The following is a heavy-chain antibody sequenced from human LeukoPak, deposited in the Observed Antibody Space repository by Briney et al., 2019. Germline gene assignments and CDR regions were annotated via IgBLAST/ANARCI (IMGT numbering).Heavy chain of an antibody. J-gene: IGHJ4*02. CDR2: IYYSGST. Sequence: SETLSLTCTVSGGSISSYYWSWIRQPPGKGLEWIGYIYYSGSTNYNPSLKSRVTISVDTSKNQFYLKLSSVTAADTAVYYCARGLAAAGTFDYWGQGTLVTVSS. D-gene: IGHD6-13*01. CDR1: GGSISSYY. V-gene: IGHV4-59*01. CDR3: ARGLAAAGTFDY.